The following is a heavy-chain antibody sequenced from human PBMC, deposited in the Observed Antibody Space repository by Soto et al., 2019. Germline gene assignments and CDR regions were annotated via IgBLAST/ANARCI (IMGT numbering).Heavy chain of an antibody. Sequence: SVKVSCKASGGTFSSYTISWVRQAPGQGLEWMGRIIPILGIANYAQKFQGRVTITADKSTSTAYMELSSLRSEDTAVYYCARGYCSGGSCYFYYYYYGMDVWGQGTTVTVSS. V-gene: IGHV1-69*02. D-gene: IGHD2-15*01. CDR1: GGTFSSYT. CDR2: IIPILGIA. J-gene: IGHJ6*02. CDR3: ARGYCSGGSCYFYYYYYGMDV.